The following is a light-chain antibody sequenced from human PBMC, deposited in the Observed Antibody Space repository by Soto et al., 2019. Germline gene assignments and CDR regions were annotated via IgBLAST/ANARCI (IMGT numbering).Light chain of an antibody. V-gene: IGLV1-40*01. J-gene: IGLJ1*01. Sequence: QSVLTQPPSVSGAPGQRVTISCTGSSSNIGAGYDVHWYQQLPGTAPKLLIYGNSNRSSGVPDRFAGSKSGTSASLAITGLQAEDEADYYCQSYDSSLSRVFGTGTKLTVL. CDR2: GNS. CDR3: QSYDSSLSRV. CDR1: SSNIGAGYD.